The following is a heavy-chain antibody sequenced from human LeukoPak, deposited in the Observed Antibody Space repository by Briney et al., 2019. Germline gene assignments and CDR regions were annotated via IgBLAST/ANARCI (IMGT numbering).Heavy chain of an antibody. CDR3: ARDTYYYDSSGWSPYYYFDY. CDR2: IYYSGST. V-gene: IGHV4-39*07. J-gene: IGHJ4*02. Sequence: PSETLSLTCTVSGGSISSSSYYWGWIRQPPGKGLGWIGSIYYSGSTYYNPSLKSRVTISVDTSKNQFSLKLSSVTAADTAVYYCARDTYYYDSSGWSPYYYFDYWGQGTLVTVSS. CDR1: GGSISSSSYY. D-gene: IGHD3-22*01.